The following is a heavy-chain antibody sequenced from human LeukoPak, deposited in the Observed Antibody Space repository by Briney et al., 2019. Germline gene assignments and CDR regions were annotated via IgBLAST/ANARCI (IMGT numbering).Heavy chain of an antibody. CDR3: ARALRSGNWFDP. Sequence: ASVKVSCKASGYTFTGYYIHWVRQAPGQGLEWMGWINPNSGGTNYAQKFQGRVTMTRDTSISTAYMELSRLRSDDTAVYYCARALRSGNWFDPWGQGTLVTVSS. J-gene: IGHJ5*02. CDR1: GYTFTGYY. CDR2: INPNSGGT. V-gene: IGHV1-2*02.